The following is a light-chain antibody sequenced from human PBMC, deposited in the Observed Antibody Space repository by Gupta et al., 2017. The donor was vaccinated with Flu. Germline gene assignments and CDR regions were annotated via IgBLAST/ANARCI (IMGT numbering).Light chain of an antibody. CDR2: ENN. V-gene: IGLV1-51*02. Sequence: QSVLTQPPSVSAAPGQKVTISCSGSSSNIGSNFVSWYQQLPRTAPKLLIYENNKRPSGIPDRFSGSKSGASATLCITGLQTGDEADYYCLSWDSSLSAEVFGGGTKLTVL. J-gene: IGLJ3*02. CDR1: SSNIGSNF. CDR3: LSWDSSLSAEV.